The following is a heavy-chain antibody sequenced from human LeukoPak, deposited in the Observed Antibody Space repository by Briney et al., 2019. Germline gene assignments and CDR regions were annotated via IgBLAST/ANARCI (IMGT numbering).Heavy chain of an antibody. Sequence: PSETLSLTCAVSGGSISSSNWWSWVRQPPVKGLEWIGEIYHSGNTNYNPSLKSRVTISVDKSKNQFSLKLSSVTAADTAVYYCARVIYYDSSGYHYYFDYWGQGTLVTVSS. D-gene: IGHD3-22*01. CDR1: GGSISSSNW. CDR2: IYHSGNT. J-gene: IGHJ4*02. V-gene: IGHV4-4*02. CDR3: ARVIYYDSSGYHYYFDY.